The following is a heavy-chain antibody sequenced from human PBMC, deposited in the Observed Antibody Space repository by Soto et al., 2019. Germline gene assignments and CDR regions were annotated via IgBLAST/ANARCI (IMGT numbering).Heavy chain of an antibody. Sequence: QTGGSLRLSCAASGVPFSTYAMSWVRQAPGKGLEWVSSISSSGGSTYYADSVKGRFTVSRDNSKNTLSLQMNSLRAEDTAVYHCAKLIKNDSDYWGQGTLVTVSS. V-gene: IGHV3-23*01. CDR3: AKLIKNDSDY. CDR2: ISSSGGST. J-gene: IGHJ4*02. CDR1: GVPFSTYA.